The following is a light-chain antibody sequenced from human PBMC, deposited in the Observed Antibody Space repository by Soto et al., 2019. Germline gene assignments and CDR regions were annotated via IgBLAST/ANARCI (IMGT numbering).Light chain of an antibody. CDR1: SSDVGGYNY. V-gene: IGLV2-14*03. CDR2: DVS. CDR3: SSYRASSTTHYV. J-gene: IGLJ1*01. Sequence: QSALTQPASLSGSPGQSITISCTGTSSDVGGYNYVSWYQQHPGKAPKLMIYDVSNRPSGVSNRFSGSKSGNTASLTISGLQADDEADYYRSSYRASSTTHYVFGAGTKVTVL.